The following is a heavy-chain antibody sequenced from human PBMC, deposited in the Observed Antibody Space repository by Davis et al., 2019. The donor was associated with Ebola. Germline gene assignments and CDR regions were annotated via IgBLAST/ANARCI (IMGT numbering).Heavy chain of an antibody. CDR1: GFTFSTYG. CDR3: ARDQYQLLSLHYYYYMDV. J-gene: IGHJ6*03. V-gene: IGHV3-30*03. Sequence: GESLKISCAASGFTFSTYGMHWVRQAPGKGLEWVAVISYDGSNKYYADSVKGRFTISRDNSKNTLYLQMNSLRAEDTTVYYCARDQYQLLSLHYYYYMDVWGKGTTVTVSS. D-gene: IGHD2-2*01. CDR2: ISYDGSNK.